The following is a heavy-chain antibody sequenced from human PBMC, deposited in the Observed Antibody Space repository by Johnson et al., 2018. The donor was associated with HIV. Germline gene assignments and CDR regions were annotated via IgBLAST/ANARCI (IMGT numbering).Heavy chain of an antibody. CDR3: ARDLGSGYNDAFDI. D-gene: IGHD3-22*01. CDR1: GFTVSSSY. J-gene: IGHJ3*02. V-gene: IGHV3-66*01. Sequence: VQLVESGGGLVQPGGSLRLSCVVSGFTVSSSYLTWVRQAPGKGLEWVSVIYSGGSTYYPDSVKGRFTISRDNAKNSLYLQMNSLRAEDTALYYCARDLGSGYNDAFDIWGQGTMVTISS. CDR2: IYSGGST.